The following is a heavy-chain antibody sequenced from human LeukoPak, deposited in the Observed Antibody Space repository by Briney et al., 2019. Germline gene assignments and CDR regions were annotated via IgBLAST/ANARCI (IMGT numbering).Heavy chain of an antibody. CDR1: GYTFTGYY. Sequence: GASVKVSCKASGYTFTGYYMHWVRQAPGQGLEWMGWINPNSGGTNYAQKFRGRVTMTRDTSISTAYMELSRLRSDDTAVYYCARGYCSSTSCYTDLYYFDYWGQGTLVTVSS. J-gene: IGHJ4*02. V-gene: IGHV1-2*02. D-gene: IGHD2-2*02. CDR3: ARGYCSSTSCYTDLYYFDY. CDR2: INPNSGGT.